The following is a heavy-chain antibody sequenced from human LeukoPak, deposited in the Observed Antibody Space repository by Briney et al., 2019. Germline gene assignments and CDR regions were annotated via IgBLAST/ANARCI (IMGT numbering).Heavy chain of an antibody. D-gene: IGHD3-10*01. Sequence: GGSLRLSCAASGFRFNTYWMSWVRQAPGKGLEWVANIKQDGNEKYYADSVKGRFTISRDNGKNSLDLQMNTLRADDTAVYYRARREYGSGSYHTDYWGQGTLVTVSS. CDR2: IKQDGNEK. CDR1: GFRFNTYW. V-gene: IGHV3-7*01. CDR3: ARREYGSGSYHTDY. J-gene: IGHJ4*02.